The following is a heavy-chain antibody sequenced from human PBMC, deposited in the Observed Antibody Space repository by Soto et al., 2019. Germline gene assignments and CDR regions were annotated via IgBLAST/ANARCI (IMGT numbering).Heavy chain of an antibody. V-gene: IGHV5-51*01. CDR3: ARHGKRSRSSYYYGMDV. J-gene: IGHJ6*02. CDR1: GYSFTSYW. CDR2: IYPGDSDT. Sequence: XASLKISCKGYGYSFTSYWIGWVRQMPGKGLEWMGIIYPGDSDTRYSPSFQGQVTISADKSISTAYLQWSSLKASDTAMYYCARHGKRSRSSYYYGMDVWGQGTTVTGSS. D-gene: IGHD6-13*01.